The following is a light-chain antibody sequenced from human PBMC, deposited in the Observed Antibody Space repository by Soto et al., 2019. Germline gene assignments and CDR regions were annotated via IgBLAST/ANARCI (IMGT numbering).Light chain of an antibody. CDR1: ISDVGGYNY. CDR3: TSYRDTSTLGV. V-gene: IGLV2-14*01. J-gene: IGLJ1*01. Sequence: QSALTQPASVSGSPGRAITISCTGTISDVGGYNYVSWYQQHPGKAPTMIIYEVTNRPSGVSDRFSGSKSGNTAFLTISGLQAEDEADYFCTSYRDTSTLGVFGTGTKVTVL. CDR2: EVT.